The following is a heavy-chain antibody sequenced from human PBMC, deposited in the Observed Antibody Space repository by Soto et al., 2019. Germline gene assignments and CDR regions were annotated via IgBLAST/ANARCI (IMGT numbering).Heavy chain of an antibody. D-gene: IGHD3-10*01. Sequence: QVQLVESGGGVVQPGRSLRLSCAASGFTFSSYAMHWVRQAPGKGLEWVAVISYDGSNKYYADSVKGRFTISRDNSKNPLYLQMNSLRAEDTAVYYCARDRLYYSPPLSSYYDGRDVWGQGTTVTVSS. CDR2: ISYDGSNK. CDR1: GFTFSSYA. V-gene: IGHV3-30-3*01. CDR3: ARDRLYYSPPLSSYYDGRDV. J-gene: IGHJ6*02.